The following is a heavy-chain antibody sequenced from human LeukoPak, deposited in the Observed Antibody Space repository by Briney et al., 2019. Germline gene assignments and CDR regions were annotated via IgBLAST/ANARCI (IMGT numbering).Heavy chain of an antibody. J-gene: IGHJ6*03. CDR3: ARAYYYMDV. CDR2: INHSGST. CDR1: GGSFSGYY. V-gene: IGHV4-34*01. Sequence: KTSETLSLTCAVYGGSFSGYYWSWIRQPPGKGLEWIGEINHSGSTNYNPSLKSRVTISVDTSKSQFSLKLSSVTAADTAVYYCARAYYYMDVWGKGTTVTVSS.